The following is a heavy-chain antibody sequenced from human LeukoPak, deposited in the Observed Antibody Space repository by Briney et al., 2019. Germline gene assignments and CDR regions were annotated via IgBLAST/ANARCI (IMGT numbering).Heavy chain of an antibody. J-gene: IGHJ4*02. Sequence: GGSLRLSCTASGFTVSTFDMHWVRQAPGKGLEWVALISYDGDNKHYGDSVKGRFTISRDSSRTTVYLQMDSLRVEDTAIYYCARPQLEYCSMPSCNAFDSWGQGTLVSVSS. CDR1: GFTVSTFD. CDR3: ARPQLEYCSMPSCNAFDS. CDR2: ISYDGDNK. V-gene: IGHV3-30*01. D-gene: IGHD2-2*01.